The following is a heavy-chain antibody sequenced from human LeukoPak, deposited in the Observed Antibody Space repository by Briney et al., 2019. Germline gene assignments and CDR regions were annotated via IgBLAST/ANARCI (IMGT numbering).Heavy chain of an antibody. Sequence: PGGSLRLSCAASGFTFSSYGMHWVRQAPGKGLERVAVISYDGSNKDYADSVKGRFTISRDNSKNTLYLQMNSLRADDTAVYYCGKDSSSWYAYFDYCGQGTLVTVSS. D-gene: IGHD6-13*01. CDR1: GFTFSSYG. CDR2: ISYDGSNK. J-gene: IGHJ4*02. V-gene: IGHV3-30*18. CDR3: GKDSSSWYAYFDY.